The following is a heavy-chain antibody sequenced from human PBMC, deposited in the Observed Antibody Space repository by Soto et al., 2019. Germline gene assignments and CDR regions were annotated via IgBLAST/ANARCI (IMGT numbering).Heavy chain of an antibody. CDR1: GGSISTYY. D-gene: IGHD2-21*01. J-gene: IGHJ5*02. V-gene: IGHV4-59*13. CDR2: IYYTGNT. CDR3: ARAHSLEFHNWFGT. Sequence: QVQLQESSPGLVKPSETLSLTCTVTGGSISTYYWSWIRQPPGTGLEWIGHIYYTGNTNYTPSLKSRVTISVATSTNRCSLRLRSVSAADTAVYYCARAHSLEFHNWFGTWGQGNLVTVSS.